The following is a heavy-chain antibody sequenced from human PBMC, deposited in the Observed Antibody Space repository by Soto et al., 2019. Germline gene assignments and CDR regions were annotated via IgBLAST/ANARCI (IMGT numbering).Heavy chain of an antibody. Sequence: PGGSLRLSCAASGFTFSSYAISWVRQAPGKGLEWVSAISGSGGSTYYADSVKGRLTISRDNSKNTLYLQMNSLRAEDTAVYYCAPSPYYYDSSGYPFDYWGQGTLVTVSS. V-gene: IGHV3-23*01. D-gene: IGHD3-22*01. CDR1: GFTFSSYA. CDR2: ISGSGGST. CDR3: APSPYYYDSSGYPFDY. J-gene: IGHJ4*02.